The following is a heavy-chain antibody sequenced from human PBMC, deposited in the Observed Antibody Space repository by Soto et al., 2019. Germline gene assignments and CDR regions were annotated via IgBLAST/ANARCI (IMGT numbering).Heavy chain of an antibody. CDR2: IIPIFGTA. CDR3: VGGSDYLYYYGMDV. CDR1: GGTFSSYA. D-gene: IGHD3-10*01. V-gene: IGHV1-69*12. J-gene: IGHJ6*02. Sequence: QVQLVQSGAEVKKPGASVKVSCKASGGTFSSYAISWVRQAPGQGLEWMGGIIPIFGTANYVQKFQGRVTITADESTSTAYMELSSLRSEDTAVYYCVGGSDYLYYYGMDVWGQWPTVTVSS.